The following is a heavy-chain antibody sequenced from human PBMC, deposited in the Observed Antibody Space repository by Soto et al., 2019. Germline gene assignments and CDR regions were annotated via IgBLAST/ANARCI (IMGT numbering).Heavy chain of an antibody. J-gene: IGHJ6*02. CDR1: GSSLSTSGVG. Sequence: QITLKESGPTLVKPTQTLTLTCTFSGSSLSTSGVGVGWIRQPPGKALEWLALIYWNDDKRYSPSLKSRLTITKDTSKTQVVLTMTNMDPVDTATYYCAHAPVVYYDSSGYYRGGYYYYGMDVWGQGTTVTVSS. CDR3: AHAPVVYYDSSGYYRGGYYYYGMDV. D-gene: IGHD3-22*01. CDR2: IYWNDDK. V-gene: IGHV2-5*01.